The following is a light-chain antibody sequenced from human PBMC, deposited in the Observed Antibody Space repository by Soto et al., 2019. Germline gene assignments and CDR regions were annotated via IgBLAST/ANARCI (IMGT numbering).Light chain of an antibody. V-gene: IGKV3-20*01. J-gene: IGKJ4*01. CDR2: GAF. CDR1: QSVSNNY. CDR3: QQYSVWPLT. Sequence: EIVLTQSPGTLSLSPGERATLSCRASQSVSNNYLVWYQHKPGQAPRLLISGAFKRATGIPDRFSGSGSETEFTLTISSLQSEDFAVYYCQQYSVWPLTFGGGTKVDIK.